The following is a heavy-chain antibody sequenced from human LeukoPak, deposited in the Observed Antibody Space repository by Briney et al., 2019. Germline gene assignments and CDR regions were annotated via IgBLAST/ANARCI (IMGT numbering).Heavy chain of an antibody. CDR1: GFTFDDYD. CDR3: ARAPPGRLELPTTFDY. V-gene: IGHV3-20*04. D-gene: IGHD1-7*01. J-gene: IGHJ4*02. CDR2: INWNGGST. Sequence: GGSLRLSCAASGFTFDDYDVRWLPQAPGKGLEWVSGINWNGGSTGYADSVKGRFTISRDNAKNSLYLQMNSLRAEDTALYYCARAPPGRLELPTTFDYWGQGTLVTVSS.